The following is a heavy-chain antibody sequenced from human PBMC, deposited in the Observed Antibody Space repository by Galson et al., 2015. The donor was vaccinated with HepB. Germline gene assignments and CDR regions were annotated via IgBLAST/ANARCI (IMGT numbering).Heavy chain of an antibody. D-gene: IGHD4-17*01. CDR2: ISSSGSTI. CDR1: GFTFSDYY. V-gene: IGHV3-11*01. CDR3: ARAPPDYGDYVGRYDHGYAFDI. Sequence: SLRLSCAASGFTFSDYYMSWIRQAPGKGLEWVSYISSSGSTIYYADSVKGRFTISRDNAKNSLYLQMNSLRAEDTAVYYCARAPPDYGDYVGRYDHGYAFDIWGQGTMVTVSS. J-gene: IGHJ3*02.